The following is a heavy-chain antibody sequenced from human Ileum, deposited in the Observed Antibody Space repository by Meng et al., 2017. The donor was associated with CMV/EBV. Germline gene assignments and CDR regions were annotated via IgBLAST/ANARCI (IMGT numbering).Heavy chain of an antibody. D-gene: IGHD2-15*01. V-gene: IGHV4-4*07. CDR1: GDSISSYH. Sequence: VQLQESGPGLVKPSETRSLTCGVSGDSISSYHWGGIRQPAGKGLEWIGRIYTSGSSSYNPSLKSRVTMSVDKSKNQVSLKLTSVTAADTAVYYCARDVRLVGHFDYWGQGTLVTVSS. CDR3: ARDVRLVGHFDY. J-gene: IGHJ4*02. CDR2: IYTSGSS.